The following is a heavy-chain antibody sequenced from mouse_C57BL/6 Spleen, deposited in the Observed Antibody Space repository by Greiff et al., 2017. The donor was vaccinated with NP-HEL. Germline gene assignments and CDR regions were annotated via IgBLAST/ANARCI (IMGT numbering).Heavy chain of an antibody. CDR2: ISSGGDYI. V-gene: IGHV5-9-1*02. J-gene: IGHJ4*01. CDR3: TRDRYYGSSLYAMDY. CDR1: GFTFSSYA. D-gene: IGHD1-1*01. Sequence: EVNLVESGEGLVKPGGSLKLSCAASGFTFSSYAMSWVRQTPEKRLEWVAYISSGGDYIYYADTVKGRFTISRDNARNTLYLQMSSLKSEDTAMYYCTRDRYYGSSLYAMDYWGQGTSVTVSS.